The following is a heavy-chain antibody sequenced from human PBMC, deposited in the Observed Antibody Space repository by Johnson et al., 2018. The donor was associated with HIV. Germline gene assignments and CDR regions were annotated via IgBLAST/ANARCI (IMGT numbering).Heavy chain of an antibody. J-gene: IGHJ3*02. CDR3: AKEDYYDSSGYKAQDSFDI. CDR2: IYSAGST. CDR1: GFTVSSNY. D-gene: IGHD3-22*01. V-gene: IGHV3-53*01. Sequence: EVQLVESGGGLIQPGGSLRLSCAASGFTVSSNYMSWVRQAPGKGLEWVSVIYSAGSTYYADSVKGRFTISRDNSKNTLYLQMNSLRAEDTALYYCAKEDYYDSSGYKAQDSFDIWGQGTMVT.